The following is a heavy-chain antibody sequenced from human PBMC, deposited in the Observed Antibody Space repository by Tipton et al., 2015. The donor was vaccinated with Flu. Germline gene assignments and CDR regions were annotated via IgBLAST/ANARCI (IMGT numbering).Heavy chain of an antibody. CDR2: ISTYNGGT. V-gene: IGHV1-18*01. D-gene: IGHD1-26*01. CDR1: GYTFTSHG. CDR3: ARYVGALGTFDI. Sequence: QVQLVQSGAEVKKPGASVKVSCKASGYTFTSHGISWVRQAPGQGLEWMGWISTYNGGTCYVQKFQGRVTMTTDTSTSTAYMELRSLRSDDTAVYYCARYVGALGTFDIWGQGTMVTVSS. J-gene: IGHJ3*02.